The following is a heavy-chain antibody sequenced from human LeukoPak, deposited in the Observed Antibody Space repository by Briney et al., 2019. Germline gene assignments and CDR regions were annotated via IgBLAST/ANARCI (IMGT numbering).Heavy chain of an antibody. CDR3: ARVSGYCSSTSCPLEFDI. V-gene: IGHV4-4*07. CDR1: GGSISSYY. D-gene: IGHD2-2*01. CDR2: IYTSGST. J-gene: IGHJ3*02. Sequence: PSETLSLTCTVSGGSISSYYWSWIRQPAGKGLEWIGRIYTSGSTNYNPSLKSRVTMSVDTSKNQFSLKLSSVTAADTAVYYCARVSGYCSSTSCPLEFDIWGQGTMVTVSS.